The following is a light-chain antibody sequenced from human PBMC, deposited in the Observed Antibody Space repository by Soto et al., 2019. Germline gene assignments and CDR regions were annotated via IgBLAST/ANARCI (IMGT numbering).Light chain of an antibody. J-gene: IGLJ1*01. CDR3: SSFTSSTTYV. CDR2: EVS. CDR1: SSDVGSYNR. Sequence: LTQPPSVSGSPGQSVAVSCTGTSSDVGSYNRVSWYQQPPGTAPKLMIYEVSNRPSGVPDRFSGSKSGNTASLTISGLQAEDEADYYCSSFTSSTTYVFGTGTKVTVL. V-gene: IGLV2-18*02.